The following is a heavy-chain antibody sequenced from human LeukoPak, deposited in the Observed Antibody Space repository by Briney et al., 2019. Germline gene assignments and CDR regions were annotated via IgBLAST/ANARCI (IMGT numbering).Heavy chain of an antibody. CDR1: GGSISSGDYY. CDR3: ASCSGGSCVFDY. J-gene: IGHJ4*02. CDR2: IYHSGST. D-gene: IGHD2-15*01. Sequence: SETLSLTCTVSGGSISSGDYYWSWIRQPPGKGLEWIGYIYHSGSTYYNPSLKSRVTISVDRSKNQFSLKLSSVTAADTAVYYCASCSGGSCVFDYWGQGTLVTVSS. V-gene: IGHV4-30-2*01.